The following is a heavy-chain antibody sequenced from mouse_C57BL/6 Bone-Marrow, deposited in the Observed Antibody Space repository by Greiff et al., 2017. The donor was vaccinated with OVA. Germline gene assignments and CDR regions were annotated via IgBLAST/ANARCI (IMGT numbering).Heavy chain of an antibody. CDR1: GFTFSSYA. D-gene: IGHD2-3*01. CDR3: ARGWLLFDY. V-gene: IGHV5-4*03. J-gene: IGHJ2*01. Sequence: DVKLVESGGGLVKPGGSLKLSCAASGFTFSSYAMSWVRQTPEKRLEWVATISDGGSYTYYPDNVKGRFTISRDNAKNNRYLQMSHLKSEDTAMYYCARGWLLFDYWGQGTTLTVSS. CDR2: ISDGGSYT.